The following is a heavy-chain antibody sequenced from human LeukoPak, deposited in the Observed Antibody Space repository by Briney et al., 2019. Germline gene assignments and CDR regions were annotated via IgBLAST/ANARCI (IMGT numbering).Heavy chain of an antibody. CDR3: AIFPEEY. Sequence: GGSLRLSCAVSGLNVINNYMSWVRQAPGRGLEWVSVMYSGSSTYYADSVKGRLTMSRDTSKNTLYLQMNILRAEDTAVYYCAIFPEEYWGQGTLVTVSS. CDR1: GLNVINNY. CDR2: MYSGSST. V-gene: IGHV3-66*01. D-gene: IGHD2-21*01. J-gene: IGHJ4*02.